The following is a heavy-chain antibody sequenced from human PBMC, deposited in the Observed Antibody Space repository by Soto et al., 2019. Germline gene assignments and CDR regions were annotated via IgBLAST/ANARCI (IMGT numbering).Heavy chain of an antibody. Sequence: ASVKVSCKASGYTFTSYAMHWVRQAPGQRLEWMGWINAGNGNTKYSQKFQGRVTITRNTSASTAYMELSSLRSEDTAVYYCARAPVYGDHEGSPTAFDTWGKGTMATVSS. J-gene: IGHJ3*02. D-gene: IGHD4-17*01. CDR3: ARAPVYGDHEGSPTAFDT. CDR2: INAGNGNT. CDR1: GYTFTSYA. V-gene: IGHV1-3*01.